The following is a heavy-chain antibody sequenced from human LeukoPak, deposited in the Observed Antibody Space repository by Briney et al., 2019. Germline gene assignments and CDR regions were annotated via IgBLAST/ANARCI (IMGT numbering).Heavy chain of an antibody. CDR2: IKEDGSEK. Sequence: GGSLRLSCAASGFTFSNYEMNWVRQAPGKGLEWVANIKEDGSEKYYVDSVKGRFTISRDNAKNSLYLQMNGLRAEDTAVYYCARDEYNWNVDAFDIWGQGTVVTVSS. J-gene: IGHJ3*02. CDR3: ARDEYNWNVDAFDI. CDR1: GFTFSNYE. D-gene: IGHD1-20*01. V-gene: IGHV3-7*01.